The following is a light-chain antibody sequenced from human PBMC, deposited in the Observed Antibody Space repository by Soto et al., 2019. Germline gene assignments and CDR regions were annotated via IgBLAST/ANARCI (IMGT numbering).Light chain of an antibody. CDR3: QSYDSSLSGSGV. J-gene: IGLJ1*01. Sequence: QSALAQPPSVSGAPGQRVTISCTGSGSNVWTVYDVHWYQQLPGTAPKLLIYGNNNRPSGVPDRFSGSKSDSSASLAITGLQAEDEADYYCQSYDSSLSGSGVFGTGTKVTVL. CDR2: GNN. V-gene: IGLV1-40*01. CDR1: GSNVWTVYD.